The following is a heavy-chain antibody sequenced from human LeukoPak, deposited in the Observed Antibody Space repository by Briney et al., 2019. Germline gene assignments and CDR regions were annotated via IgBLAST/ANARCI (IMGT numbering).Heavy chain of an antibody. J-gene: IGHJ4*02. CDR3: ARVYSGATYYFDY. Sequence: GSLRLSCAASGFSFSSYSMNWVRQAPGKGLEWVSSISSSSSYIYYADLVKGRFTISRDNAKNSLYLQMNSLRAEDTAVYYCARVYSGATYYFDYWGQGTLVTVSS. D-gene: IGHD1-26*01. CDR1: GFSFSSYS. CDR2: ISSSSSYI. V-gene: IGHV3-21*01.